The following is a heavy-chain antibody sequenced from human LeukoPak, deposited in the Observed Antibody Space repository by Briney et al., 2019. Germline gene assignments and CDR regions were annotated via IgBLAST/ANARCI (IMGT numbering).Heavy chain of an antibody. CDR1: GYTFTSYD. Sequence: ASVKVSCKASGYTFTSYDINWVRQATGQGLEWMGWMNPNSGNTGYAQKFQGRVTMTRNTSISTAHMELRSLRSEDTAVYYCARLSEDYYDNLGLYYYYMDVWGKGTTVTISS. CDR2: MNPNSGNT. J-gene: IGHJ6*03. V-gene: IGHV1-8*01. CDR3: ARLSEDYYDNLGLYYYYMDV. D-gene: IGHD3-22*01.